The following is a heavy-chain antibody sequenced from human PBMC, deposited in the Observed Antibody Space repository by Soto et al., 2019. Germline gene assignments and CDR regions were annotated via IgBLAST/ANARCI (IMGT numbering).Heavy chain of an antibody. CDR1: GGTFSSYA. CDR2: IIPVFGTA. Sequence: QVQLLQSGAEVKKPGSSVKVSCKASGGTFSSYAISWVRQAPGQGLEWMGGIIPVFGTANYAQKFQGRVTITADESTSTAYMELSSLRYEDTAVYYCARDPGGDCSGGSCYAGHAFDIWGQGTMVTVSS. V-gene: IGHV1-69*01. CDR3: ARDPGGDCSGGSCYAGHAFDI. J-gene: IGHJ3*02. D-gene: IGHD2-15*01.